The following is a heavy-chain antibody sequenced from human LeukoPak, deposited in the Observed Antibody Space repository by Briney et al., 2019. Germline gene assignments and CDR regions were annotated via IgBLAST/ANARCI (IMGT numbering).Heavy chain of an antibody. CDR1: GYTFTGYY. Sequence: ASVKVSCKASGYTFTGYYMHWVRLAPGQGLEWMGWINPNSGGTNYAQKFQGRVTMTRDTSISTAYMELSRLRSDDTAVYYCAREEPGGYCSGGSCYYFDYWGQGTLVTVSS. V-gene: IGHV1-2*02. CDR3: AREEPGGYCSGGSCYYFDY. J-gene: IGHJ4*02. CDR2: INPNSGGT. D-gene: IGHD2-15*01.